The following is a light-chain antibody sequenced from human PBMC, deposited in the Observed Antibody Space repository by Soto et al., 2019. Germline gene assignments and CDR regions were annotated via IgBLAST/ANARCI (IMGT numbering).Light chain of an antibody. Sequence: QSVLTQPPSASGTPGQRVTISCSGSSSNIGRNAVTWYQQFPGTAPKLLIYSDNRRPSGVPDRFSGSKSGTSASLAISGLQSEDEADYYCAAWDDSLNGRLFGGGTKLTVL. CDR3: AAWDDSLNGRL. CDR2: SDN. V-gene: IGLV1-44*01. J-gene: IGLJ3*02. CDR1: SSNIGRNA.